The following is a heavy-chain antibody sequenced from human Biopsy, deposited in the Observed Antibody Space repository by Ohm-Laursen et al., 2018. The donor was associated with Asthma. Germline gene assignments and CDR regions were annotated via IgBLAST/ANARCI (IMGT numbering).Heavy chain of an antibody. Sequence: SLRFSCAASGFTFSSYSMNWVRQAPGKGLEWVSSISSSSSYIYYADSVKGRFTISRDNAKNSLYLQMNSLRAEDTAVYYCARVDTIFGVVIPIYYYYGMDVWGQGTTVTVSS. J-gene: IGHJ6*02. D-gene: IGHD3-3*01. CDR3: ARVDTIFGVVIPIYYYYGMDV. V-gene: IGHV3-21*01. CDR2: ISSSSSYI. CDR1: GFTFSSYS.